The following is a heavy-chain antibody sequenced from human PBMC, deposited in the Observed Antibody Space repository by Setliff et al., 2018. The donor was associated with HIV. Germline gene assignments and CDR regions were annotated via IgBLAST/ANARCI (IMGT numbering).Heavy chain of an antibody. CDR2: IYIYNSWST. CDR3: ARGVNFDY. Sequence: SETLSLTCTVSGGSISSSSHYWGWIRQPPGKGLEWIGYIYIYNSWSTNYNPSLTSRVTISVDTSRNQFSLKLTSVTAADTAIYYCARGVNFDYWGQGTQVTVSS. V-gene: IGHV4-61*05. D-gene: IGHD3-3*01. CDR1: GGSISSSSHY. J-gene: IGHJ4*02.